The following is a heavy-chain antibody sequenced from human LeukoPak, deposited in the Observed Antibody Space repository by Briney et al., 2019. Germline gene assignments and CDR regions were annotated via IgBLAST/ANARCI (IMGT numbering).Heavy chain of an antibody. CDR2: INHSGST. CDR3: ARVGGYDSEGPRVEGYYYDSSGYYYYFDY. D-gene: IGHD3-22*01. CDR1: GGSFSGYY. V-gene: IGHV4-34*01. J-gene: IGHJ4*02. Sequence: SETLSLTCAVYGGSFSGYYWSWIRQPPGKGLEWIGEINHSGSTNYNPSLKSRVTISVDTSKNQSSLKLSSVTAADTAVYYCARVGGYDSEGPRVEGYYYDSSGYYYYFDYWGQGTLVTVSS.